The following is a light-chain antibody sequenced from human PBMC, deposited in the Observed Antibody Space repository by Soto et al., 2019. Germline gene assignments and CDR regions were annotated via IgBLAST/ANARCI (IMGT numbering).Light chain of an antibody. J-gene: IGKJ2*01. CDR1: QSVTSRY. CDR2: GAS. Sequence: EIVLTQSPSTLSLSPGERATLSCKASQSVTSRYLAWYQQKPGQAPRLIIYGASSRATGIPDRFSGSGSGTDFTLTISRLEPEDFAVYFCQQYNNSPEYTFGQGTKVDIK. V-gene: IGKV3-20*01. CDR3: QQYNNSPEYT.